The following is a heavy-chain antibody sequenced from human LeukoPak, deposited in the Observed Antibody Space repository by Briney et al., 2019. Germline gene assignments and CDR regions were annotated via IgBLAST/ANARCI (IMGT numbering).Heavy chain of an antibody. V-gene: IGHV4-59*08. CDR2: IHYSGST. Sequence: SETLSLTCTVSGSMYNYYWSWIRQPPGKGLEWIGYIHYSGSTNYNPSLESRVTMSLDTSKNQVSLKLNSVTAADTAVYYCARGTTVTPFDYWGQGTLVTVSS. D-gene: IGHD4-17*01. CDR1: GSMYNYY. J-gene: IGHJ4*02. CDR3: ARGTTVTPFDY.